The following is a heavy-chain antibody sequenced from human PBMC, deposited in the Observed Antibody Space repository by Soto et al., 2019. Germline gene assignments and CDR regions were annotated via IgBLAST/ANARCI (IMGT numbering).Heavy chain of an antibody. V-gene: IGHV1-69*19. CDR3: ARDGRSSSYDY. Sequence: QVQLVQSGAEVKKPGSSEKDSCKSSGGTFSSYGNNWLRQAPGQGPEWMGMIIPNFGTPKYAQKFQGRVTITTDESTCTSYMELSSLRSEDTAMYYCARDGRSSSYDYWRQGTLVTVSS. D-gene: IGHD6-13*01. J-gene: IGHJ4*02. CDR2: IIPNFGTP. CDR1: GGTFSSYG.